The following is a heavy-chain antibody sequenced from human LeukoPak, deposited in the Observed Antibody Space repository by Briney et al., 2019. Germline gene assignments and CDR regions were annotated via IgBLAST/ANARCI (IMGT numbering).Heavy chain of an antibody. CDR3: ATRIAVAVGVDY. Sequence: GGSLRLSCAASGFTFSSYSMNWVRQAPGKGLEWVSSISSSSSYIYYADSVKGRFTISRDNAKNSLYLQMNSLRAEDTAVYYCATRIAVAVGVDYWGQRTLVTVSS. CDR1: GFTFSSYS. D-gene: IGHD6-19*01. CDR2: ISSSSSYI. V-gene: IGHV3-21*01. J-gene: IGHJ4*02.